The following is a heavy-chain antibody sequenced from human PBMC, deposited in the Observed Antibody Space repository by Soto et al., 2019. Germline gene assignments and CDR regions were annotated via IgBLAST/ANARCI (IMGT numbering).Heavy chain of an antibody. CDR2: IYYSGST. J-gene: IGHJ4*02. V-gene: IGHV4-31*11. CDR1: SGSISSYY. Sequence: SETLSLTCAVSSGSISSYYWSWIRQHPGKGLEWIGYIYYSGSTYYNPSLKSRVTISVDTSKNQFSLKPSSVTAADTAVYYCARGHSSSWKYYFDYWGQGTLVTVSS. D-gene: IGHD6-13*01. CDR3: ARGHSSSWKYYFDY.